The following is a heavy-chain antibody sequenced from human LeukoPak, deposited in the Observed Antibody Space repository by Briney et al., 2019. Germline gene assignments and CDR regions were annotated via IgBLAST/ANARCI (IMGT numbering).Heavy chain of an antibody. J-gene: IGHJ6*02. CDR3: AKGAVAGRVSLFYGMDV. Sequence: GGSLRLSCAASGFTFDDYAMHWVRQAPGKGLEWVSGVSWNSGSIGYADSVKGRFTIPRDNAKNSLYLQMNSLRAEDTALYYCAKGAVAGRVSLFYGMDVWGQGTTVTVSS. CDR1: GFTFDDYA. V-gene: IGHV3-9*01. CDR2: VSWNSGSI. D-gene: IGHD6-19*01.